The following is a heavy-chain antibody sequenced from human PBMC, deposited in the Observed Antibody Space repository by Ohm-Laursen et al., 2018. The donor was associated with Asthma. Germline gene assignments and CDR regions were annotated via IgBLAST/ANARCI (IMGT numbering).Heavy chain of an antibody. CDR1: GYSFPFFS. CDR3: ARDLSSSGWYYFDY. V-gene: IGHV1-46*01. D-gene: IGHD6-19*01. J-gene: IGHJ4*02. Sequence: ASAKVSCKASGYSFPFFSMHWVRQAPGQGLEWMGIINPSGSPNYAQKFQGRVSMTRDTSANTLYMELGSLRSDDTAVYYCARDLSSSGWYYFDYWGQGTLVTVSS. CDR2: INPSGSP.